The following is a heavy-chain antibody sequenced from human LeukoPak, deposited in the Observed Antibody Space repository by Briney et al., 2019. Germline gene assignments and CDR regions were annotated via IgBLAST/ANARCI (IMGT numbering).Heavy chain of an antibody. J-gene: IGHJ4*02. CDR3: AREGDGFDWFVDN. Sequence: SETLSLTCTVSGGSISSTSYYWGWIRQPPGKGLEWIGSIYYRGTTYYNPSLKSRVTISVDTSKNQLSLRLTSVTAADTAVYFCAREGDGFDWFVDNWGQGTLVTVSS. V-gene: IGHV4-39*02. CDR2: IYYRGTT. D-gene: IGHD3-9*01. CDR1: GGSISSTSYY.